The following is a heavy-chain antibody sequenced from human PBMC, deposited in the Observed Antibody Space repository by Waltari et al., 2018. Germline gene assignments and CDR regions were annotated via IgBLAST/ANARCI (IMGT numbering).Heavy chain of an antibody. CDR1: GFTFSSYG. J-gene: IGHJ4*02. Sequence: QVQLVESGGGVVQPGRSLRLSCAASGFTFSSYGMHWVRQAPGKGGGAGAGLGNNGSKNYYADSVKGGFTIASDNANNPMYLQMKSMRAEETDVYYCENDGSVTTSGYFDYWGQGTLVIV. CDR3: ENDGSVTTSGYFDY. CDR2: LGNNGSKN. V-gene: IGHV3-33*06. D-gene: IGHD4-17*01.